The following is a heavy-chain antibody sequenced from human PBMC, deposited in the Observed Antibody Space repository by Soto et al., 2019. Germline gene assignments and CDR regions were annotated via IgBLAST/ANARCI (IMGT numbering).Heavy chain of an antibody. CDR2: ISSSSSTI. J-gene: IGHJ5*02. D-gene: IGHD3-3*01. V-gene: IGHV3-48*02. Sequence: GGSLRLSCAASGFTFSSYSMNWVRQAPGKGLEWVSYISSSSSTIYYADSVKGRFTISRDNAKNSLYLQMNSLRDEDTAVYYCARDQTIFGVVIIGFRGLRVPNWFDPWGQGTLVTVSS. CDR1: GFTFSSYS. CDR3: ARDQTIFGVVIIGFRGLRVPNWFDP.